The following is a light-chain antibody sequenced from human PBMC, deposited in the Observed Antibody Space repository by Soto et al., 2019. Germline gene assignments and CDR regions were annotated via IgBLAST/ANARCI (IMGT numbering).Light chain of an antibody. Sequence: QPVLTQPRSVSGSPGQSVTISCTGTRSDVGGYNFVSWYQQHPGKAPKLMIREVTERSSGVPDRFSGSKPGTTASLTISGLQAEDEADYYCCTYAGSYTWGFGTGTKVTVL. CDR3: CTYAGSYTWG. CDR1: RSDVGGYNF. CDR2: EVT. V-gene: IGLV2-11*01. J-gene: IGLJ1*01.